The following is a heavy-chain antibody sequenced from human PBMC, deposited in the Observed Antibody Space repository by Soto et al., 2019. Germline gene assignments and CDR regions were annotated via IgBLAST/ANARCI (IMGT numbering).Heavy chain of an antibody. D-gene: IGHD1-26*01. V-gene: IGHV3-15*01. CDR1: GFTFSNAW. J-gene: IGHJ6*02. CDR3: TTWGGSYYWAYYYYGMDV. CDR2: IKSKTDGGTT. Sequence: EVQLVESGGGLVKPGGSLRLSCAASGFTFSNAWMSWVRQAPGKGLEWVGRIKSKTDGGTTDYAAPVKGRFTISRDDSKNTLYLQINSMKTEDTAVYYCTTWGGSYYWAYYYYGMDVWGQGTTVTVSS.